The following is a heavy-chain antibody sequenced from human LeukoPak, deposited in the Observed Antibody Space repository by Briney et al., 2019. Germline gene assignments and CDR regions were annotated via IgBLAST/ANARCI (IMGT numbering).Heavy chain of an antibody. CDR3: ARGSSSSGFSEYFQH. V-gene: IGHV3-30-3*01. D-gene: IGHD6-19*01. Sequence: GGSLRLSCAASGFTFSSYAMHWVRQAPGKGLEWVAVISYDGSNKYYADSVKGRFTISRDNSKNTLYLQMNSLRAEDTAVYYCARGSSSSGFSEYFQHWGRGTLVTVSS. J-gene: IGHJ1*01. CDR1: GFTFSSYA. CDR2: ISYDGSNK.